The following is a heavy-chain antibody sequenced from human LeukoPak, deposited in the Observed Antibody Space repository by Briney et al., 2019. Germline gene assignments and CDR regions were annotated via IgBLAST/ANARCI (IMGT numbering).Heavy chain of an antibody. J-gene: IGHJ4*02. V-gene: IGHV3-23*01. D-gene: IGHD3-16*02. Sequence: PGGSLRLSCAASGFTFSDHYMDWVRLAPGKGLEWVSGISGSGGSTYYADSVKGRFTISRDNSKNRLYLQMSSLRAEDTAVYYCAKEGGYDYVWGSLRSTPFFFDYWGQGTLVTVSS. CDR3: AKEGGYDYVWGSLRSTPFFFDY. CDR1: GFTFSDHY. CDR2: ISGSGGST.